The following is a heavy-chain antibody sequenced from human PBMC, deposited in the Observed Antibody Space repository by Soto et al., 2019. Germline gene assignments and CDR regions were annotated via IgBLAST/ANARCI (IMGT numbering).Heavy chain of an antibody. J-gene: IGHJ5*02. D-gene: IGHD1-26*01. CDR3: ARVVGAPNWFDP. CDR1: GFTFSDHQ. Sequence: GSLRLSCAASGFTFSDHQMDWVRQAPGKGLEWVGRTRNKANSYTTEYAASVKGRFTISRDDSKNSLYLQMNSLKTEDTAVYYCARVVGAPNWFDPWGQGTLVTVSS. CDR2: TRNKANSYTT. V-gene: IGHV3-72*01.